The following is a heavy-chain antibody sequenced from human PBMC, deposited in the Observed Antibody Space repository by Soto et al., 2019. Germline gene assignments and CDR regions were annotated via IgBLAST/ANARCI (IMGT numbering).Heavy chain of an antibody. V-gene: IGHV3-23*01. Sequence: GGSLRLCCAASGLTFSSYAMNRVRQAPGKGLEWVSGISGSGGTTYYADSVKGRFTISRDNSKNTLYLQMNSLRAEDTAVYYCASRGYSYGRASGFDYWGQGTLVTVSS. D-gene: IGHD5-18*01. CDR1: GLTFSSYA. CDR3: ASRGYSYGRASGFDY. CDR2: ISGSGGTT. J-gene: IGHJ4*02.